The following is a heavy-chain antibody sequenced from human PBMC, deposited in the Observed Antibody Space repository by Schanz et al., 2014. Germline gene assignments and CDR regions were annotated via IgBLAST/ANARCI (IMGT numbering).Heavy chain of an antibody. J-gene: IGHJ3*02. CDR1: GGSVSSGGDY. Sequence: QVQLQESGPGLLKPSETLSLTCGVFGGSVSSGGDYWSWIRQHPGKGLEWIGFISYSGSTYYNPSLKSRVTISVDTSKNQFSLNLSSATAADTAVYYCARDRGHGDLPGDIWGQGTMVTVSS. D-gene: IGHD4-17*01. V-gene: IGHV4-31*11. CDR3: ARDRGHGDLPGDI. CDR2: ISYSGST.